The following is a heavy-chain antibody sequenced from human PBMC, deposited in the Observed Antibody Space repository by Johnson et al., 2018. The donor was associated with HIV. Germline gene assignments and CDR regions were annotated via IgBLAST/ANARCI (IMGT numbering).Heavy chain of an antibody. Sequence: QMQLVESGGGLVQPGGSLRLSCAASGFTFSSYAMHWVRQAPGKGLEWVAVISYDGSNKYYADSVKGRFTISRDTSKNTLYLQMNSLRAEDTAVYYCARDGVSCSTREDAFASLVQVTMVIVSS. J-gene: IGHJ3*02. CDR2: ISYDGSNK. V-gene: IGHV3-30-3*01. D-gene: IGHD2-2*01. CDR1: GFTFSSYA. CDR3: ARDGVSCSTREDAFAS.